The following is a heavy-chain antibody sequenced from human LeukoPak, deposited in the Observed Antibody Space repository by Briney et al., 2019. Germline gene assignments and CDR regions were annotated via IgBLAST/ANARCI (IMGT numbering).Heavy chain of an antibody. Sequence: SETLSLTCTVSSGSINSYYWGWVRQPPGKGLEWIGRIYTTGATQYNPSLKSRVTMSIDTSTNQFSLNLRSMTAADTAVYYCGRQGYTASYYFLDFWSQGTPVAVS. J-gene: IGHJ4*02. CDR3: GRQGYTASYYFLDF. D-gene: IGHD1-26*01. V-gene: IGHV4-4*07. CDR2: IYTTGAT. CDR1: SGSINSYY.